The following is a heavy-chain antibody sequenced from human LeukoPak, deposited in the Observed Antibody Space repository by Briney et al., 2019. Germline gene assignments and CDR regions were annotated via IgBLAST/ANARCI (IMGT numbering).Heavy chain of an antibody. J-gene: IGHJ4*02. V-gene: IGHV3-74*01. CDR1: GFTFSSYW. CDR2: INSDGSST. D-gene: IGHD5-18*01. CDR3: SRKEEYSYGYDY. Sequence: PGGSLRLSCAASGFTFSSYWMHWVRQAPGKGLVWVSRINSDGSSTSYADSVKGRFTISRDNAKNTLYLQMNSLRAEDTAVYYCSRKEEYSYGYDYWGQGTLVTVSS.